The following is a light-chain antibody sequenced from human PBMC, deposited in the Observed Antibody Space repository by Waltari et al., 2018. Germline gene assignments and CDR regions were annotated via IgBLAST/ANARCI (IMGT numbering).Light chain of an antibody. Sequence: DIQMTQSPSSLSASLGDRVTITCRASQSISNWLAWYQQKPGKAPILLIYKASILKSGFPSRFSGSRSGTQFTLTISSLQPGDFATYYCQQYNTYSSFGQGTKLEIK. J-gene: IGKJ2*01. V-gene: IGKV1-5*03. CDR1: QSISNW. CDR3: QQYNTYSS. CDR2: KAS.